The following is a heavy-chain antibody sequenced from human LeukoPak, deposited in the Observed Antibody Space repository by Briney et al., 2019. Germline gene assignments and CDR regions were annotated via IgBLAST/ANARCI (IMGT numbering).Heavy chain of an antibody. J-gene: IGHJ3*02. Sequence: PSETLSLTCAVNGGAFSGYYWSWIRQPPGKGLEWVSVIYSGGSTYYADSVKGRFTISRDNSKNTLYLQMNSLRAEDTAVYYCARAPVGNAFDIWGQGTMVTVSS. CDR1: GGAFSGYY. CDR3: ARAPVGNAFDI. V-gene: IGHV3-53*01. CDR2: IYSGGST.